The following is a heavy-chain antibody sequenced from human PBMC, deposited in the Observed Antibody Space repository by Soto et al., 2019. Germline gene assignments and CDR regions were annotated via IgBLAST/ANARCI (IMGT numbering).Heavy chain of an antibody. CDR1: GFTFSSDA. J-gene: IGHJ4*02. D-gene: IGHD5-18*01. V-gene: IGHV3-23*01. CDR3: AKPYSSSYTGAFDY. CDR2: ISGSGGST. Sequence: GGSLRLSCAASGFTFSSDAMSWVRQAPGKGLEWVSAISGSGGSTYYADSVKGRFTISRDNSKNTLYLQMNSLRAEDTAVYYCAKPYSSSYTGAFDYWGQGTLVTVSS.